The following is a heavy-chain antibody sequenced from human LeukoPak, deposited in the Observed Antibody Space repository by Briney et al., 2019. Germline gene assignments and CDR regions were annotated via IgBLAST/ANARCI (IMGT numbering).Heavy chain of an antibody. Sequence: GGSLRLSCAASGFTFSSYAMTWVRQAPGKGLEWVSSLSGSGEITKHADSVKGRFTISRDNSKNMLYLQMNSLRADDTAVYYCATISMIYCTGGSCYWRYWGQGTLVTVSS. CDR3: ATISMIYCTGGSCYWRY. J-gene: IGHJ4*02. V-gene: IGHV3-23*01. CDR1: GFTFSSYA. D-gene: IGHD2-15*01. CDR2: LSGSGEIT.